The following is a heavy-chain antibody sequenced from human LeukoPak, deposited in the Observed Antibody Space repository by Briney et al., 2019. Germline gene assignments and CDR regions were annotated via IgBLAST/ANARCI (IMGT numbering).Heavy chain of an antibody. Sequence: SQTLSLTCTVSGGSISSGGYYWSWIRQPPGKGLEWIGSIYYSGSTYYNPSLKSRVTISVDTSKNQFSLKLSSATAADTAVYYCARGGTYDSSGSNWFDPWGQGTLVTVSS. D-gene: IGHD3-22*01. CDR1: GGSISSGGYY. V-gene: IGHV4-30-2*03. J-gene: IGHJ5*02. CDR2: IYYSGST. CDR3: ARGGTYDSSGSNWFDP.